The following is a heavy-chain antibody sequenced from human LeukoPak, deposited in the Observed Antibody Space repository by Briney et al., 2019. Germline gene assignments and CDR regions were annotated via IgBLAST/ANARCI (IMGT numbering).Heavy chain of an antibody. CDR1: GGASSSYH. CDR3: GRHMPGTTSDI. Sequence: SETLSLTRTVSGGASSSYHWSWIRQPPGGGQEWIGCISYSGSTNYNASLESRVTISVDTSKNQVSLRLSYVTAADTAVYYCGRHMPGTTSDIWGQGTMVTVSS. CDR2: ISYSGST. D-gene: IGHD1-1*01. J-gene: IGHJ3*02. V-gene: IGHV4-59*08.